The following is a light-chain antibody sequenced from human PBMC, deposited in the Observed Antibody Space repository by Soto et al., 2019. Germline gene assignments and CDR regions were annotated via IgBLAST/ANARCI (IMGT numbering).Light chain of an antibody. J-gene: IGKJ1*01. V-gene: IGKV3-11*01. CDR1: QSVSSY. Sequence: EIVLTQSPATLSLSRGERATLSCRASQSVSSYLAWYQQKPGQAPRLLIYDASNRATGIPARFSGSGSGTDFTITISSLEPEDFAVYYCQQRSNSRTFG. CDR3: QQRSNSRT. CDR2: DAS.